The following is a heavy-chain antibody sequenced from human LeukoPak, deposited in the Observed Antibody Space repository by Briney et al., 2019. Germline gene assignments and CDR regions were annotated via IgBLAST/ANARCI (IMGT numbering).Heavy chain of an antibody. D-gene: IGHD6-25*01. CDR3: ARETQGRSSASYYMDV. J-gene: IGHJ6*03. CDR2: ISSSSSYI. Sequence: GGSLRLSCAASGYTFSSYSMNWVRQAPGKGLEWVSSISSSSSYIYYADSVKGRFTISRDNAKNSLYLQMNSLRAEDTAVYYCARETQGRSSASYYMDVWGKGATATVSS. V-gene: IGHV3-21*01. CDR1: GYTFSSYS.